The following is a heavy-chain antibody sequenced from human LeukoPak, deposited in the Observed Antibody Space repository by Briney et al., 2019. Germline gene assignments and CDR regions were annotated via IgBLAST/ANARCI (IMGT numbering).Heavy chain of an antibody. V-gene: IGHV3-7*01. Sequence: GGTLRLSCTASGFRFSDYWMTWVRQAPGKGLECVENIETDGSGKYYLVFVKGRFNVSRDNAKTSLYLQMNNMRVEDTAIYYCTRDLNHDSSGWGQGTLVTVSS. CDR2: IETDGSGK. CDR3: TRDLNHDSSG. D-gene: IGHD3-22*01. J-gene: IGHJ4*02. CDR1: GFRFSDYW.